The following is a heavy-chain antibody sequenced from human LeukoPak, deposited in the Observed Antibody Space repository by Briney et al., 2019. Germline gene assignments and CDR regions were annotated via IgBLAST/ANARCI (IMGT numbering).Heavy chain of an antibody. CDR2: IDQDGSDK. Sequence: GGSLTLSCVVSGFTFLNDWMSWGRQAPGKGLEWVAKIDQDGSDKNYVVSVGGRFTISRDNAKNSVYLQMNSLRVEDTAVYYCAKGFGLDHWGQGTLVTVSS. CDR3: AKGFGLDH. D-gene: IGHD3-16*01. V-gene: IGHV3-7*03. CDR1: GFTFLNDW. J-gene: IGHJ1*01.